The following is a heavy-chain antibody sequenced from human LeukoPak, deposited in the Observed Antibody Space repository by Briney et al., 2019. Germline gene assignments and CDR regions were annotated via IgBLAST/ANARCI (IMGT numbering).Heavy chain of an antibody. D-gene: IGHD6-19*01. V-gene: IGHV3-74*01. CDR3: ARLRLESGWTVPGY. CDR2: INGDGSST. Sequence: PGGSLRLSCAAAGFTFSSYWMHWVRQAPGKRLGWVSRINGDGSSTTYADSVKGRFTISRDNAKNTLYLQMNSLRAEDTAVYYCARLRLESGWTVPGYWGQGTLVTVSS. CDR1: GFTFSSYW. J-gene: IGHJ4*02.